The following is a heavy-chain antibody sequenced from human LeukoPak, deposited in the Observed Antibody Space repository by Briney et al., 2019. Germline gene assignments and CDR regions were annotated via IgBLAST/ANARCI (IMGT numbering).Heavy chain of an antibody. J-gene: IGHJ5*02. Sequence: ASVKVSCKASGYTFTSYGISWVRQAPGQGPDWRGWISAYNGNTNYAQKLQGRVTMTTDTSTSTAYMELRSLRSDDTAVYYCARDHCSGGSCYPPNWFDPWGQGTLVTVSS. V-gene: IGHV1-18*04. CDR1: GYTFTSYG. CDR3: ARDHCSGGSCYPPNWFDP. D-gene: IGHD2-15*01. CDR2: ISAYNGNT.